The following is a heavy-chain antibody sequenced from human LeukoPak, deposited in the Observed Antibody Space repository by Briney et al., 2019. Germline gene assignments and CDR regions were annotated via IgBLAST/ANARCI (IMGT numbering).Heavy chain of an antibody. V-gene: IGHV4-38-2*02. Sequence: SETLSLTCTVSGYSISSGYYWGWIRQPPGKGLEWIGSIYYSGSTYYNPSLKSRVTISVDTSKNQFSLKLSSVTAADTAVYYCARLTITMVRGGTDYWGQGTLVTVSS. J-gene: IGHJ4*02. D-gene: IGHD3-10*01. CDR2: IYYSGST. CDR3: ARLTITMVRGGTDY. CDR1: GYSISSGYY.